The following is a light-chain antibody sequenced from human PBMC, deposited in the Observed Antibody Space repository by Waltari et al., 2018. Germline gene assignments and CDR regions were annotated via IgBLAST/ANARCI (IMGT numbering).Light chain of an antibody. J-gene: IGLJ2*01. V-gene: IGLV1-44*01. Sequence: QSVLTQPPSASGTPGQRVTISCSGSSSNIGSNTVNWYQQLPGTAPKLLIYTNNQRPSGVPDRFSGSKSGTSASLAIIGLRSEDEADYYCAAWDDSLNVVLFGGGTKLTVL. CDR2: TNN. CDR3: AAWDDSLNVVL. CDR1: SSNIGSNT.